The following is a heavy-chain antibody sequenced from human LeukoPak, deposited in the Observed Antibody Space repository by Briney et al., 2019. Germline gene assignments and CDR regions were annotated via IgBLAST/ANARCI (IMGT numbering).Heavy chain of an antibody. CDR1: GYTLTSHK. CDR3: ARDAGTYSVDY. CDR2: MKPSSGST. V-gene: IGHV1-46*01. Sequence: GASVQVSCTASGYTLTSHKMHWVRQAPGQGLEWMGIMKPSSGSTVYAQKFQGRVTMTRDTSTSTVYMELKSLTHVDTAVYYCARDAGTYSVDYWGQGTRVTVTS. J-gene: IGHJ4*02. D-gene: IGHD1-26*01.